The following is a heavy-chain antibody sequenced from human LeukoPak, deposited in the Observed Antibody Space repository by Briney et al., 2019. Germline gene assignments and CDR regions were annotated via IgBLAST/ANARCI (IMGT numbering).Heavy chain of an antibody. V-gene: IGHV4-30-4*02. J-gene: IGHJ4*02. CDR2: IYYSGST. CDR1: GGSISSGDYY. Sequence: SETLSLTCTVSGGSISSGDYYWSWIRQPPGKGLEWIGYIYYSGSTYYNPSLKSRVTISVDTSKNQFSLKLSSVTAADTAVYYCARAPPPPWELNFDYWGQGTLVTVSS. D-gene: IGHD1-26*01. CDR3: ARAPPPPWELNFDY.